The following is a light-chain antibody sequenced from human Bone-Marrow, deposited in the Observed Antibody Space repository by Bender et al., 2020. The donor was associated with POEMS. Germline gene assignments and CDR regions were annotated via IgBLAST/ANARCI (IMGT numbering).Light chain of an antibody. Sequence: QSALTQPASVSGSPGQSITISCTGSSSNTGSGYDINWYQHLPGTAPKLLIYGYNNRPSGVPDRFSGSKSGTSASLAITGLQAEDEADYYCATWDDSLTGFYVFGTGTKVTVL. J-gene: IGLJ1*01. CDR2: GYN. CDR3: ATWDDSLTGFYV. CDR1: SSNTGSGYD. V-gene: IGLV1-40*01.